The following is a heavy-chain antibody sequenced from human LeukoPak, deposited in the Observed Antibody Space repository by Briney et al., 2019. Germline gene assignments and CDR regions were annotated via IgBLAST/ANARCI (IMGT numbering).Heavy chain of an antibody. V-gene: IGHV3-30*18. Sequence: QPGRSLRLSCAASGFTFSSYGMHWVRQAPGKGLEWVAVISYDGSNKYYADSVKGRFTISRDNSKNTLYLQMNSLRAEDTAVYYCANLAIVGATGDHWGQGTLVTVSS. J-gene: IGHJ4*02. CDR3: ANLAIVGATGDH. D-gene: IGHD1-26*01. CDR1: GFTFSSYG. CDR2: ISYDGSNK.